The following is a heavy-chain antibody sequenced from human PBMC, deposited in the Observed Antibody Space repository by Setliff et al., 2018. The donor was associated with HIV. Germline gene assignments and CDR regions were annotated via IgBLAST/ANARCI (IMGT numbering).Heavy chain of an antibody. CDR1: GYIFTSYD. Sequence: ASVKVSCKASGYIFTSYDVNWVRQAPGQGPEWMGWMDPNNGHTTYAQNFQGRVTITRDTSVGTAYMELSSLRSGDTAVYYCARALRGFHGSGTQFYYYLDVWGKGTTVTVSS. J-gene: IGHJ6*03. CDR3: ARALRGFHGSGTQFYYYLDV. D-gene: IGHD3-10*01. V-gene: IGHV1-8*03. CDR2: MDPNNGHT.